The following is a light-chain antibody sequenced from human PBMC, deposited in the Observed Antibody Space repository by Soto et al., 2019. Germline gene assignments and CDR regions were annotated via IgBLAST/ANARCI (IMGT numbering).Light chain of an antibody. CDR1: HVLLHINGYNY. CDR3: MQALQTPRA. CDR2: LGS. V-gene: IGKV2-28*01. Sequence: DIVMTQSPLSLPVTPGEPASVSCMSVHVLLHINGYNYLDWYLQKPGQSPQLLIYLGSNRASGVPDRFSGSGSGTDFTLKISRVEAEDVGVYYCMQALQTPRAFGQGTRLEIK. J-gene: IGKJ5*01.